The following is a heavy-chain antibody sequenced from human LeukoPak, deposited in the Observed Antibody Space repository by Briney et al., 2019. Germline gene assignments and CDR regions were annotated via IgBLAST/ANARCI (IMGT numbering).Heavy chain of an antibody. V-gene: IGHV3-7*01. J-gene: IGHJ3*02. D-gene: IGHD2-15*01. CDR3: ARDELGYYCSGGSCYRRKDAFDI. Sequence: GGSLRLSCAASGFTFSSYWMSWVRQAPGKGLEWVANIKQDGSEKYYVDSVKGRFTISRDNAKNSLYLQMNSLTAEDTAVYYCARDELGYYCSGGSCYRRKDAFDIWGLGTMVTVSS. CDR2: IKQDGSEK. CDR1: GFTFSSYW.